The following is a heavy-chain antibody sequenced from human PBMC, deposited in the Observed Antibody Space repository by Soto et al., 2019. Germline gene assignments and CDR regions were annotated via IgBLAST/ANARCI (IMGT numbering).Heavy chain of an antibody. CDR1: DFDLSSYG. D-gene: IGHD3-10*01. CDR2: SSYDGRET. Sequence: LRLSCAASDFDLSSYGIHWVRQAPGKGLEWVAASSYDGRETFYADSAKGRFTVSKEMSKNTAFLQMNALRHEDTAVYFCARDSGWPILNFDNWGQGTPVTVSS. J-gene: IGHJ4*02. V-gene: IGHV3-30*03. CDR3: ARDSGWPILNFDN.